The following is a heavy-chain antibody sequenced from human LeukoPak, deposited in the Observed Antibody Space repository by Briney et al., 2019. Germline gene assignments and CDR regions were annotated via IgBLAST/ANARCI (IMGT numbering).Heavy chain of an antibody. V-gene: IGHV3-21*01. CDR1: GFSFHPCT. CDR3: AREGSSEEFDY. D-gene: IGHD6-19*01. Sequence: GGSLRLSCAVSGFSFHPCTIKWIRQPPGKGLEWVASMSTNATYTSYADSVKGRFTLSRDNAKNSLYLQMNSLRAEDMAVYYCAREGSSEEFDYWGQGTLDTVSS. J-gene: IGHJ4*02. CDR2: MSTNATYT.